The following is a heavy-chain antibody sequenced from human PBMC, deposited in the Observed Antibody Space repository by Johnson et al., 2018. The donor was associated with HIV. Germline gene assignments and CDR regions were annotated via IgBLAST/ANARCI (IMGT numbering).Heavy chain of an antibody. D-gene: IGHD7-27*01. CDR1: GFTFSSYW. CDR2: IKQDGSEK. CDR3: ANNLGTAGGAFDI. Sequence: VQVVESGGGLVKPGGSLRLSCEASGFTFSSYWMSWVRQAPGKGLEWVANIKQDGSEKYYVGSVEGRFTISRDNTKSSLFLQMNSLRGEDTAVYYCANNLGTAGGAFDIWGQGTKVTVSS. V-gene: IGHV3-7*01. J-gene: IGHJ3*02.